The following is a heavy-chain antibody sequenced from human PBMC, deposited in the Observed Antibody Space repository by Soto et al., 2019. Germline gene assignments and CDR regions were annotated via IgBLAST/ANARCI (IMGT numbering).Heavy chain of an antibody. Sequence: QVQLVESGGGVVQPGRSLRLSCAASGFTFSSYGMHWVRQAPGKGLEWVAVIWYDGSNKYYADSVKGRFTISRDNSKNTLYLKMNSLRAEDTAVYYCARGGCSGGSCYSGNRFDPWGQGTLVTVSS. CDR2: IWYDGSNK. CDR1: GFTFSSYG. V-gene: IGHV3-33*01. J-gene: IGHJ5*02. D-gene: IGHD2-15*01. CDR3: ARGGCSGGSCYSGNRFDP.